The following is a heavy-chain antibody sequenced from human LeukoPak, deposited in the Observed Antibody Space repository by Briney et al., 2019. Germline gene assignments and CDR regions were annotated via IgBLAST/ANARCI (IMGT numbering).Heavy chain of an antibody. J-gene: IGHJ6*02. CDR1: GGSLSSSSYF. Sequence: SETLSLTCTVSGGSLSSSSYFWGWIRQPPGKGLEWIGSIYYSGSTYYNPSLKSRVTISVDTSKNRFSLKLSSVTAADTAVYYCARRDDDYYYYGMDVWGQGTTVTVSS. CDR2: IYYSGST. CDR3: ARRDDDYYYYGMDV. D-gene: IGHD5-24*01. V-gene: IGHV4-39*01.